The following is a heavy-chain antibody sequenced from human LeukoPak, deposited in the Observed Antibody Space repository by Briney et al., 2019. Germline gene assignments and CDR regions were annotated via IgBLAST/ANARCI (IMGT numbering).Heavy chain of an antibody. D-gene: IGHD2-2*01. CDR1: GFIFYNYA. V-gene: IGHV3-23*01. CDR3: AKRIGSCDSISCLYFDH. CDR2: VSGSGGST. J-gene: IGHJ4*02. Sequence: GGSLRLSCAASGFIFYNYAMSWVRQAPGKGLEWVLTVSGSGGSTYYADSVKGRFTVSRDKVNNMVYLQMNSLRDEDTAVYYCAKRIGSCDSISCLYFDHWGQGALVTVSS.